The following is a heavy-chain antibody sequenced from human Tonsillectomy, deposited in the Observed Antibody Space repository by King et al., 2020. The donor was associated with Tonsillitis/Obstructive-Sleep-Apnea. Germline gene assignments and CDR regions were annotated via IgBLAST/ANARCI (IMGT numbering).Heavy chain of an antibody. CDR3: ATLGLGIGADYFDY. CDR2: ISFSGSP. D-gene: IGHD7-27*01. Sequence: QLQESGPGLVKPSETLSLTCIVSGASISSSDYYWSWIRQPPGKGLEWIGSISFSGSPYYNPSLRTPVAISVDTSKNQFSLKLNSVTAADTAVYYCATLGLGIGADYFDYWGQGTLFTVSS. V-gene: IGHV4-39*01. J-gene: IGHJ4*02. CDR1: GASISSSDYY.